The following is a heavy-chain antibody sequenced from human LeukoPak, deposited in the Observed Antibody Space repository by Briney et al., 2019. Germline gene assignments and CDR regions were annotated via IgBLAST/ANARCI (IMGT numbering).Heavy chain of an antibody. CDR1: GGSITSNY. Sequence: PSETLSLTCTVSGGSITSNYWSWIRQPPGKGREWIGYIYYSGSTNYNPSLKSRVTISVDTSKNQFSLKLSSVTAADPAVYYCARGSLSAAGTNPFDYWGQGTLVPVSS. CDR3: ARGSLSAAGTNPFDY. D-gene: IGHD6-13*01. CDR2: IYYSGST. V-gene: IGHV4-59*01. J-gene: IGHJ4*02.